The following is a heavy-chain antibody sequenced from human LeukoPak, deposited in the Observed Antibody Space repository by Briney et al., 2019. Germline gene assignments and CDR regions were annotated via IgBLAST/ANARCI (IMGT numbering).Heavy chain of an antibody. CDR2: ISSSGSTI. CDR3: ARATSGNGMDV. J-gene: IGHJ6*04. Sequence: HPGGSLRLSCAGSGFTFSPYTMNWVRQAPGRGLEWVSYISSSGSTIYYADSVKGRFTISRDNAKNLLYLQMNSLRAEDTAVYYCARATSGNGMDVWGKGTTATVSS. CDR1: GFTFSPYT. V-gene: IGHV3-48*04. D-gene: IGHD1-26*01.